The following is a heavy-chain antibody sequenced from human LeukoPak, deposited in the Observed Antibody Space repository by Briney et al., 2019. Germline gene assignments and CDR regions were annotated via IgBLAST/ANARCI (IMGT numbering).Heavy chain of an antibody. J-gene: IGHJ6*02. CDR2: INHSGST. CDR1: GGSFSGYY. D-gene: IGHD3-16*01. Sequence: SETLSLTCAVYGGSFSGYYWSWIRQPPGKGLEWIGEINHSGSTNYNPSLKSRVTISVDTSKNQFSLKLSSVTAAHTAVYYCAKSRRRSCLSVHDYYYYGKGVEGRGNTITVS. CDR3: AKSRRRSCLSVHDYYYYGKGV. V-gene: IGHV4-34*01.